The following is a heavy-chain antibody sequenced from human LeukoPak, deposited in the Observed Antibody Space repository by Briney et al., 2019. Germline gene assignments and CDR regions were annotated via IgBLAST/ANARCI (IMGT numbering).Heavy chain of an antibody. Sequence: GASVKVSCKASGYTFTSYAMNWVRQAPGQGLEWMGWINTNTGNPTYAQGFTGRFVFSLDTSVSTAYLQISSLKAEDTAVYYCARAELRYFDWWYYYYGMDVWGQGTTVTVSS. D-gene: IGHD3-9*01. CDR3: ARAELRYFDWWYYYYGMDV. J-gene: IGHJ6*02. CDR2: INTNTGNP. CDR1: GYTFTSYA. V-gene: IGHV7-4-1*02.